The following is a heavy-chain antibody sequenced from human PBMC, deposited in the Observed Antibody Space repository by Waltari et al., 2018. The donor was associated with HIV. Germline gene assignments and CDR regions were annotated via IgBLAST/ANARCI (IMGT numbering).Heavy chain of an antibody. CDR1: GCTFTSYD. V-gene: IGHV1-8*01. D-gene: IGHD3-10*01. Sequence: QVQLVQSGAEVKKPGASVKVSCKASGCTFTSYDINWVRQAPGQGLEWRGWMNPNSGNTGYPQKFQGTVTMTRNTSISTAYMELSSLRSEDTAVYYCARGRVQVRGAMYYFDYWGQGTLVTVSS. J-gene: IGHJ4*02. CDR2: MNPNSGNT. CDR3: ARGRVQVRGAMYYFDY.